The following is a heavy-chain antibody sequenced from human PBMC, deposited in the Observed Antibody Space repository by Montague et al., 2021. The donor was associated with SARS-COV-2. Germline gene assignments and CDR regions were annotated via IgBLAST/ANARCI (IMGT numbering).Heavy chain of an antibody. Sequence: SETRSLTCTVSGGSISSSNYYWDWIRQPPGKGLEWIGSIYDSGSTYYNPSPKSRVTISVDTSKNHFSLKLSPVTAADTAVYYCARRGRKLLPVATTIGGFDIWGQGTMVTVSS. CDR3: ARRGRKLLPVATTIGGFDI. CDR2: IYDSGST. J-gene: IGHJ3*02. V-gene: IGHV4-39*02. CDR1: GGSISSSNYY. D-gene: IGHD5-12*01.